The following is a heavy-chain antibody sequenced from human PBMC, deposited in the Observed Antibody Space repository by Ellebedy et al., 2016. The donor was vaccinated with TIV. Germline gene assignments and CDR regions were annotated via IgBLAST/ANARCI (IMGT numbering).Heavy chain of an antibody. Sequence: SETLSLTXTVSGGSISSSSSYWGWIRQPPGKGLEWIGSMYYSGSTYYNPSLKSRVTISVDTSKNQFSLKLSSVTAADTAVYYCASQSYYYDSSGSFDYWGQGTPVTVSS. D-gene: IGHD3-22*01. V-gene: IGHV4-39*01. CDR3: ASQSYYYDSSGSFDY. CDR1: GGSISSSSSY. J-gene: IGHJ4*02. CDR2: MYYSGST.